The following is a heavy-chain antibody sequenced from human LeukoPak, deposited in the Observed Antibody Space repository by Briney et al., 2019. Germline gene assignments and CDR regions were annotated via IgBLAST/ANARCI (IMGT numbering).Heavy chain of an antibody. D-gene: IGHD1-26*01. J-gene: IGHJ4*02. V-gene: IGHV4-59*08. CDR2: IYYSGST. CDR3: ARHSGASHFDY. Sequence: SETLSLTCSVSGASISSYYWSWIRQPPGKGLEWIGYIYYSGSTHYNPSLNSRVTISVDTSKSQFSLKLSPVIAADTAMYYCARHSGASHFDYWGQGTLVTVSS. CDR1: GASISSYY.